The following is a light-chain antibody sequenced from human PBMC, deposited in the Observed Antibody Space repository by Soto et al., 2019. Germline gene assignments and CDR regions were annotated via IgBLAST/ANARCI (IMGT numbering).Light chain of an antibody. CDR2: DVS. CDR1: SSDVGGYNY. J-gene: IGLJ2*01. V-gene: IGLV2-14*01. Sequence: QSALTQPASVSGSPGQSITISCTGTSSDVGGYNYVSWYQQHPGKAPKLMIYDVSNRPSGVSNRFSSSKSGNTASLTISGLQAEDEAEYYCSSYTSSSTLRVFGGGTKVTVL. CDR3: SSYTSSSTLRV.